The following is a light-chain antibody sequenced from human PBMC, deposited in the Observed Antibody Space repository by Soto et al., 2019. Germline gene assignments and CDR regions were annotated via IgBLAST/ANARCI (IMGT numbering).Light chain of an antibody. CDR3: SSYITTNSRV. Sequence: QSALTQPASVSGSPGQSITISCTGTNGDVGSYDLVSWYQRYPGEAPKLIIYEVNKRPSGISNRFSGSKSGNTASLTISGLQAEDEADYYCSSYITTNSRVFGTGTKLTVL. J-gene: IGLJ1*01. CDR2: EVN. CDR1: NGDVGSYDL. V-gene: IGLV2-14*02.